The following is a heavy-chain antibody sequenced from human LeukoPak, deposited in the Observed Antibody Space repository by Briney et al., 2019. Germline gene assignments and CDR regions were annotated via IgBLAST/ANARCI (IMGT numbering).Heavy chain of an antibody. CDR3: AKPGGGAWYYLDD. D-gene: IGHD6-19*01. V-gene: IGHV3-23*01. Sequence: GRSLRLSCAASGFTFSSYAMSWVRQAPGKGLECVAGISGGEGNTYYTDSVKGRFTISRDNSKSTLFLQMNSLRAEDTAVYYCAKPGGGAWYYLDDWGQGTLVTVSS. J-gene: IGHJ4*02. CDR2: ISGGEGNT. CDR1: GFTFSSYA.